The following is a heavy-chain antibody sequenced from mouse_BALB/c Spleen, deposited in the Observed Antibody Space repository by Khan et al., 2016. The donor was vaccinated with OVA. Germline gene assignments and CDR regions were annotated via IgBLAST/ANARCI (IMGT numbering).Heavy chain of an antibody. CDR2: YAPANGNS. D-gene: IGHD6-1*01. V-gene: IGHV14-3*02. CDR1: GFNIKDSY. J-gene: IGHJ1*01. CDR3: ARPSDDPGYFEY. Sequence: VQLKESGAELVKPGASVKLSCTASGFNIKDSYIHWMKQRPGQGLVWIGRYAPANGNSNSDPRFQGKATITADTSSNTSFLHLSSLTSADTAVYCCARPSDDPGYFEYWGAGTTVTVSS.